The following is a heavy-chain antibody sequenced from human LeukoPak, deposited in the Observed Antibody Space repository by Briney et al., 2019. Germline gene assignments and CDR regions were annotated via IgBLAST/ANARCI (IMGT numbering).Heavy chain of an antibody. CDR2: IYHSGST. CDR3: ARFPVVVPAALHDAFDI. V-gene: IGHV4-30-2*01. CDR1: GGSISSGGYY. J-gene: IGHJ3*02. Sequence: SETLSLTCTVSGGSISSGGYYWSWIRQPPGKGLEWIGYIYHSGSTYYNPSLKSRVTISVDRSKNQFSLKLSSVTAADTAVYYCARFPVVVPAALHDAFDIWGQGTMVTVSS. D-gene: IGHD2-2*01.